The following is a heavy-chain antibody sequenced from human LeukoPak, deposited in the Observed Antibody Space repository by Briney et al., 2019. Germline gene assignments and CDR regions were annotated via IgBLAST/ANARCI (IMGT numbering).Heavy chain of an antibody. CDR2: IWYDGSNR. D-gene: IGHD3-10*01. V-gene: IGHV3-33*06. CDR3: AKDLGLRAYHYYGMDV. Sequence: PGRSLRLSCAASGFTFSSYGMHWVRQAPGKGLEWVAVIWYDGSNRHYVDSAKGRFTISRDNSKNTLYLQMNSLRAEDTAVYYCAKDLGLRAYHYYGMDVWGQGTTVTVSS. J-gene: IGHJ6*02. CDR1: GFTFSSYG.